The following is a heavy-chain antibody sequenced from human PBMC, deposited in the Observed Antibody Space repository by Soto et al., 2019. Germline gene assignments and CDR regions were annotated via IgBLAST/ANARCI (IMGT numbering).Heavy chain of an antibody. D-gene: IGHD2-15*01. CDR2: ISYDGSNK. CDR3: NGAGYCSGGSCYSGADGMDV. CDR1: GFTFSSYA. V-gene: IGHV3-30-3*01. Sequence: QVQLVESGGGVVQPGRSLRLSCAASGFTFSSYAMHWVRQAPGKGLEWVAVISYDGSNKYYADSVKGRFTISRDNSKNTLYLQMNSVRAEATAVYYCNGAGYCSGGSCYSGADGMDVWGQGTTVTVSS. J-gene: IGHJ6*02.